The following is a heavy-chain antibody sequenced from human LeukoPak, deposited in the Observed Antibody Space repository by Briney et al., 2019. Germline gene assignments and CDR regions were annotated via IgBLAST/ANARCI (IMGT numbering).Heavy chain of an antibody. J-gene: IGHJ5*02. V-gene: IGHV3-23*01. CDR1: GFSFSSYA. CDR2: ISGSGGST. Sequence: PGGSLRLSCAASGFSFSSYAMSSVRQAPGKGLEWVSGISGSGGSTYYADSVKGRFTISRDNSKNTLYVQMNSLRAEDTAVYYCAKARGFCSGGSCYNPFDPWGQGTLVTVSS. D-gene: IGHD2-15*01. CDR3: AKARGFCSGGSCYNPFDP.